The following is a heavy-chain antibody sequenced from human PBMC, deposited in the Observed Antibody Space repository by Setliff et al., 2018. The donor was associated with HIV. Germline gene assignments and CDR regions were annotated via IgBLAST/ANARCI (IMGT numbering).Heavy chain of an antibody. CDR1: GYSISSGYY. V-gene: IGHV4-38-2*02. CDR2: IYYSGST. J-gene: IGHJ3*01. Sequence: TLSLTCVVPGYSISSGYYWGWIRQPPGKGLEWIGGIYYSGSTNYNPSLKSRVTLSLDTSKNQFSLKLTSVTAADTAVYYCAKEGGLYFGMLIHDAIDLWGQGTMVTVSS. D-gene: IGHD3-3*01. CDR3: AKEGGLYFGMLIHDAIDL.